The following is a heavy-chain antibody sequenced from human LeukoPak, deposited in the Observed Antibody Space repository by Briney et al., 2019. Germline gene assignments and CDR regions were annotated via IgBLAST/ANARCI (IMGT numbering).Heavy chain of an antibody. CDR1: GGSFSGYY. CDR2: INHSGST. CDR3: ARGEGYDFWSGYQIDY. J-gene: IGHJ4*02. V-gene: IGHV4-34*01. Sequence: SETLSLTCAVYGGSFSGYYWSWIRQPPGKGREWIGEINHSGSTNYNPSLKSRVTISVDTSKNQFSLKLSSVTAADTAVYYCARGEGYDFWSGYQIDYWGQGTLVTVSS. D-gene: IGHD3-3*01.